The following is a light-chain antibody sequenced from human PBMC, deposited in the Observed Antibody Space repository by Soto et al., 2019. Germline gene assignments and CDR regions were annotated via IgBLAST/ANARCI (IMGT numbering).Light chain of an antibody. Sequence: QLVLTQPLSLSGTPGQRVTISCSGSNFNVKNNYVYWYQQFAGTAPKLLIYSNNRRPSGVPDRFSGSKSGSSASLAISGLRPEDEADYYCASWDDSLSETVFGGGTQLTVL. CDR3: ASWDDSLSETV. CDR1: NFNVKNNY. CDR2: SNN. J-gene: IGLJ7*01. V-gene: IGLV1-47*01.